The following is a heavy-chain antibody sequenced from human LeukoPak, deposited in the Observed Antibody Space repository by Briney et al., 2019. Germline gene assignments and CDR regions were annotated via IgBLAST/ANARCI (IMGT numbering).Heavy chain of an antibody. Sequence: PSETLSLTCTVSGGSISSYYWSWIRQPAGKGLEWIGRIYASGGTNYNPSLKSRVTISLDTSKNQFSLRLNSVTAADTAVYYCASDRNTGSWYFYWGQGTLVTVSS. CDR3: ASDRNTGSWYFY. V-gene: IGHV4-4*07. D-gene: IGHD6-13*01. CDR1: GGSISSYY. J-gene: IGHJ4*02. CDR2: IYASGGT.